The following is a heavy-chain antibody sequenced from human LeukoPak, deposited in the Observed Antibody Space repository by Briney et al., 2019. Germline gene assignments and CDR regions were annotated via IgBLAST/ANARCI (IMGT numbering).Heavy chain of an antibody. CDR2: ISAYNGNT. J-gene: IGHJ4*02. D-gene: IGHD6-19*01. CDR3: ARDGPVVAVAGTPDY. Sequence: ASVKVSCKASGYTFTSYGISWVRQAPGLGLEWMGWISAYNGNTNYAQKLQGRVTMTTDTSTSTAYMELRSLRSDDTAVYYCARDGPVVAVAGTPDYWGQGTLVTDSS. CDR1: GYTFTSYG. V-gene: IGHV1-18*01.